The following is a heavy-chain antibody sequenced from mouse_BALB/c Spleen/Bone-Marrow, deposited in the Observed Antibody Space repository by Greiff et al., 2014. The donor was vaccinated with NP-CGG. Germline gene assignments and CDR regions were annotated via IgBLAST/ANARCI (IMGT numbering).Heavy chain of an antibody. CDR1: GYSFTSYW. D-gene: IGHD1-1*01. J-gene: IGHJ2*03. Sequence: EVQGMESGTVLARPGASVKMSCKASGYSFTSYWMYWIKQRPGQGLERIGAIYPGNSGTSYNQNFKGKAKLTAATSASTAYMELSSLTNEDSAVYYCTRSITTAVEFDYWGQGTSLTVSS. V-gene: IGHV1-5*01. CDR3: TRSITTAVEFDY. CDR2: IYPGNSGT.